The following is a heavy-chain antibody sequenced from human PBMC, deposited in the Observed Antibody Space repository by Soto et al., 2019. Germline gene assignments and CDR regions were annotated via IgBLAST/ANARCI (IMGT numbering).Heavy chain of an antibody. V-gene: IGHV3-13*04. CDR1: GFTFSSYD. Sequence: EVQLVESGGGLVQPGGSLRLSCAASGFTFSSYDMHWVRQATGKGLEWVSGIGTAGDTYYPGSVKGRFTISRENAKNSLYLQMTRLRAGDTAVYYCARGITMVRGVILDYFDYWGQGTLVTVSS. CDR2: IGTAGDT. J-gene: IGHJ4*02. CDR3: ARGITMVRGVILDYFDY. D-gene: IGHD3-10*01.